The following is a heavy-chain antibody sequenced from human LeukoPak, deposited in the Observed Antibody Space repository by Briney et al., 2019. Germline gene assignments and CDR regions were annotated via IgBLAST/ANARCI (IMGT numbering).Heavy chain of an antibody. D-gene: IGHD6-13*01. CDR3: ARVGDSSSWYPEEDP. V-gene: IGHV3-48*01. CDR2: ISSSSSTI. CDR1: GFTFSSYS. Sequence: GGSLRLSCAASGFTFSSYSMNWVRQAPGRGLEWVSYISSSSSTIYYADSVKGRFTISRDNAKNSLYLQMNSLRAEDTAVYYCARVGDSSSWYPEEDPWGQGTLVTVSS. J-gene: IGHJ5*02.